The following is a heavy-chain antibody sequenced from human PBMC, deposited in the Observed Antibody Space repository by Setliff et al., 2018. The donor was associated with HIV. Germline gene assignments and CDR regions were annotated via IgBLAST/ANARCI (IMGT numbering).Heavy chain of an antibody. J-gene: IGHJ4*02. CDR3: AADNYNCNSFDS. Sequence: GASVKVSCKASGYIFTDYYIHWVRRAPGQGLEWMGWINPNGGYTNYAQKFLGRVTMTQDTSFTTAYLELSRLGSDDTAVYYCAADNYNCNSFDSWGQGSLVTVSS. V-gene: IGHV1-2*02. CDR2: INPNGGYT. CDR1: GYIFTDYY. D-gene: IGHD3-3*01.